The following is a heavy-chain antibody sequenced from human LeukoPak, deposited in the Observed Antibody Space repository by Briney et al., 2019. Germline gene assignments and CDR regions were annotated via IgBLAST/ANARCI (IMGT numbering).Heavy chain of an antibody. V-gene: IGHV4-61*05. Sequence: PSETLSLTCTVSGGSISSSSYYWGWIRQPPGKGLEWIASIYYTGSTNYNPSLTSRVTISVDTSKNQFSLKLSSVTAADTAVYYCARRSPEYNYAMDVWGQGTTVTVSS. J-gene: IGHJ6*02. CDR3: ARRSPEYNYAMDV. CDR2: IYYTGST. CDR1: GGSISSSSYY. D-gene: IGHD6-19*01.